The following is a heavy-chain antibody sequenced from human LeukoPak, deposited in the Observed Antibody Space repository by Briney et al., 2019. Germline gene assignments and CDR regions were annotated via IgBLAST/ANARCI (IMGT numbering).Heavy chain of an antibody. D-gene: IGHD3-9*01. CDR1: GFTFSTYW. CDR2: MKADGSEV. V-gene: IGHV3-7*01. CDR3: ARPGYTAAYDL. Sequence: PGGSLRLSCAASGFTFSTYWMMWARQAPGKGLEWVANMKADGSEVHYMDSVRGRFSISRDNAKNLLFLQMNTLRVDDTAVYYCARPGYTAAYDLWGQGTLVTVSS. J-gene: IGHJ3*01.